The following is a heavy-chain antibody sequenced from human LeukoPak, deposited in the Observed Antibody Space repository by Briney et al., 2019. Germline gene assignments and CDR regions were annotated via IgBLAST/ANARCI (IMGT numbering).Heavy chain of an antibody. D-gene: IGHD2-21*02. CDR3: ARPGDTNWFDP. CDR1: GGSITGYY. J-gene: IGHJ5*02. Sequence: SETLSLTCTVSGGSITGYYWSWIRQPPGRGLEWIGYVHFSGTTSFNPSLKSRVTISVDTSKNQFSLRLSSVTAADTAVYYCARPGDTNWFDPWGQGTLVTVSS. V-gene: IGHV4-59*01. CDR2: VHFSGTT.